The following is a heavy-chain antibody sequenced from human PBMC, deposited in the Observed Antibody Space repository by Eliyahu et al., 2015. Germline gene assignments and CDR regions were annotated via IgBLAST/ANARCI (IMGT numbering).Heavy chain of an antibody. CDR1: GFTFSRYA. V-gene: IGHV3-30-3*01. J-gene: IGHJ4*02. CDR2: ISYDGSNK. Sequence: QVQLVXSGXGVVQPGRSLXLXCAAXGFTFSRYAMHWVRQAPGKGLEWVAVISYDGSNKYYADSVKGRFTISRDNSKNTLYLQMNSLRAEDTAVYYCASIDYWGQGTLVTVSS. CDR3: ASIDY.